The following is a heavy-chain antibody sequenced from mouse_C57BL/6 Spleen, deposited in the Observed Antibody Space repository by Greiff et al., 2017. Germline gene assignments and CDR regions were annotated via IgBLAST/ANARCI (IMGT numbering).Heavy chain of an antibody. CDR2: IYPSDSET. CDR1: GYTFTSYW. J-gene: IGHJ3*01. Sequence: QVQLQQPGAELVRPGSSVKLSCKASGYTFTSYWMDWVKQRPGQGLEWIGNIYPSDSETHYNQKFKDKATLTVDKSSSPAYMQLSSLTSEDSAFYYCARGGYDYLFAYWGQGTLVTVSA. CDR3: ARGGYDYLFAY. V-gene: IGHV1-61*01. D-gene: IGHD2-4*01.